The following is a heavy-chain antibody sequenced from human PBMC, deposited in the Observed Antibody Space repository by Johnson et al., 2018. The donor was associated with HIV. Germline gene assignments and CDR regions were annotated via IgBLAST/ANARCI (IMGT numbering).Heavy chain of an antibody. CDR3: TTDVPGGPYYNAFDI. CDR1: GFTFSNYA. J-gene: IGHJ3*02. V-gene: IGHV3-23*04. CDR2: ISGDAGST. D-gene: IGHD1-26*01. Sequence: VQLVESGGGLVQPGGSLTLSCAASGFTFSNYAMSWVRRAPGKGLEWVSTISGDAGSTYYADSVRGRFTLSRDNSKNILFLQMNSLRAEDTALYYCTTDVPGGPYYNAFDIWGQGTMVTVSS.